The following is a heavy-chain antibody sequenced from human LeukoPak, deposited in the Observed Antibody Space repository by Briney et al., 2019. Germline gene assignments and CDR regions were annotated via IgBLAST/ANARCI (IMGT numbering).Heavy chain of an antibody. CDR3: PRGSYSGYDSA. Sequence: SQTLSLTCTVSGGSISSGDYYWSWIRQPPGKGLEWIGYIYYSGSTYYNPSLKSRVTISVDTSKNQFSLKLSSVTAADTAVHYCPRGSYSGYDSAWGQGTLVTVSS. CDR2: IYYSGST. CDR1: GGSISSGDYY. J-gene: IGHJ5*02. V-gene: IGHV4-30-4*08. D-gene: IGHD5-12*01.